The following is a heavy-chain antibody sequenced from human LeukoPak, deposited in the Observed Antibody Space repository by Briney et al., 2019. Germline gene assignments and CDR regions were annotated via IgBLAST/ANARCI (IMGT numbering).Heavy chain of an antibody. CDR3: ATGYYYDSSGYSKELDY. J-gene: IGHJ4*02. V-gene: IGHV3-53*05. D-gene: IGHD3-22*01. CDR2: IYSGGST. Sequence: PGGSLRLSCAASGFTVSSNYMSWVRQAPGKGLEWVSVIYSGGSTYYADSVKGRFTISRDNSKNTLYLQMNSLRSEDTAVYYCATGYYYDSSGYSKELDYWGQGTLVTVSS. CDR1: GFTVSSNY.